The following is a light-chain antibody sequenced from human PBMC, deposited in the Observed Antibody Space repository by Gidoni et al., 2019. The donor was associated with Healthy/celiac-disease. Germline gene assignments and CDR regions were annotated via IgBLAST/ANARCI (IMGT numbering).Light chain of an antibody. CDR3: QQYNNWLP. J-gene: IGKJ4*01. V-gene: IGKV3-15*01. CDR2: GAS. Sequence: EIVRTQSPATLSVSPGERATLSCRASQSVSSNLAWYQQKPGQAPRLLIYGASTRATGIPARFSGSGSGTEFTLTISSLQSEDFAVYYCQQYNNWLPFGGGTKVEIK. CDR1: QSVSSN.